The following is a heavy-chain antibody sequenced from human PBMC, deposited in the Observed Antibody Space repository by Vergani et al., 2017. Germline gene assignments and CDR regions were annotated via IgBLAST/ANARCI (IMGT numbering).Heavy chain of an antibody. J-gene: IGHJ4*02. CDR1: GYTFTSYY. V-gene: IGHV1-46*01. Sequence: QVQLVQSGAEVKKPGASVKVSCKASGYTFTSYYMHWVRQAPGQGLEWMGIINPSGGSTSYAQKFQGRVTMTRDTSTSTAYMELSSLRSEDTAVYYCARSGGELGILPSSFDYWGQGTLVTVSS. CDR2: INPSGGST. D-gene: IGHD7-27*01. CDR3: ARSGGELGILPSSFDY.